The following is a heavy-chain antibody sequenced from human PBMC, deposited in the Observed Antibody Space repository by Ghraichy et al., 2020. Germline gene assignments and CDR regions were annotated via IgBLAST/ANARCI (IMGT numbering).Heavy chain of an antibody. J-gene: IGHJ2*01. CDR1: GFTFSSYW. CDR3: ARELLRSRCFDL. Sequence: GGSLRLSCAASGFTFSSYWMSWVRQTPGKGLEWVANINQDGSEKYYVDSVRGRFTISRDNAKNALYLQMNSLRAEDTAVYYCARELLRSRCFDLWGRGTLVTVSS. CDR2: INQDGSEK. V-gene: IGHV3-7*01. D-gene: IGHD3-3*01.